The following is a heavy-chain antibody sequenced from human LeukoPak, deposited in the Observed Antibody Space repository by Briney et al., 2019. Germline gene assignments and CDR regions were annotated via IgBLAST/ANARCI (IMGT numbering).Heavy chain of an antibody. V-gene: IGHV3-48*03. Sequence: PGGSLRLSCAASGFTFSTYEMNWVRQAPGKGLEWVSYSSSSGSTKYYADSVKGRFTISRDNAKDSLYLQMNSLRAEDTAVYYCARAYSSSWQNFDYWGQGTLVTVSS. J-gene: IGHJ4*02. CDR3: ARAYSSSWQNFDY. D-gene: IGHD6-13*01. CDR1: GFTFSTYE. CDR2: SSSSGSTK.